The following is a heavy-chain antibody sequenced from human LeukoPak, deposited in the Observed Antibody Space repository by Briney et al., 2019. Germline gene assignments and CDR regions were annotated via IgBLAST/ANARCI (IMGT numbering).Heavy chain of an antibody. CDR3: ARDPTRGYDFWSGYYEGGDY. J-gene: IGHJ4*02. CDR1: GYTFTGYY. CDR2: INPNSGGT. D-gene: IGHD3-3*01. Sequence: ASVKVSCKASGYTFTGYYMHWVRQAPGQGLERMGWINPNSGGTNYAQKFQGRVTMTRDTSISTAYMELSRLRSDDTAVYYCARDPTRGYDFWSGYYEGGDYWGQGTLVTVSS. V-gene: IGHV1-2*02.